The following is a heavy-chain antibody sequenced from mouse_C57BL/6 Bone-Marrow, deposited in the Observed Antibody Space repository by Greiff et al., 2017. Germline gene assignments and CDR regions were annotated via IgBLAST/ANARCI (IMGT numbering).Heavy chain of an antibody. V-gene: IGHV1-50*01. Sequence: VQLQESGAELVKPGASVKLSCKASGYTFTSYWMRWVKQRPGQGLEWIGEIDPSDSYTNYNQKFKGKATLTVDTSSSTAYMQLSSLTSEDSAVYYCARGDYYGSPYAMDYWGQGTSVTVSS. CDR3: ARGDYYGSPYAMDY. D-gene: IGHD1-1*01. J-gene: IGHJ4*01. CDR2: IDPSDSYT. CDR1: GYTFTSYW.